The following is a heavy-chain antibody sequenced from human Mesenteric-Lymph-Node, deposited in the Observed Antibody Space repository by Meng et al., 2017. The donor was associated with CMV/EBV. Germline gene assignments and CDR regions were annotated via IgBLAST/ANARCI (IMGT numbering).Heavy chain of an antibody. CDR1: GFTFDDYG. CDR3: AKDMIRGATPYYFHY. V-gene: IGHV3-20*04. J-gene: IGHJ4*02. CDR2: INWNGAST. Sequence: GGSLRLSCVASGFTFDDYGMSWVRQTPGKGLEWVSGINWNGASTGYADSVKGRFTISRDTSRNTLHLEMNSLRVEDTAVYYCAKDMIRGATPYYFHYWGQGTLVTVSS. D-gene: IGHD3-10*01.